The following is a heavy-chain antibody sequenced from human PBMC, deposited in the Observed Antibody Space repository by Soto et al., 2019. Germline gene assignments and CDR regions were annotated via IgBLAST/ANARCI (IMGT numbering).Heavy chain of an antibody. V-gene: IGHV3-23*01. J-gene: IGHJ4*02. Sequence: EVQLLESGGGLVQPGGSLRLSCAASGFTFSSYAMSWVRQAPGKGLEWVSAISGSGGSTYYADSVKGRFTISRDNSKKTRYLQMNSLRAEDTAVYYCAKFREWCKTTGYCGQGTLVTVSS. D-gene: IGHD2-15*01. CDR2: ISGSGGST. CDR1: GFTFSSYA. CDR3: AKFREWCKTTGY.